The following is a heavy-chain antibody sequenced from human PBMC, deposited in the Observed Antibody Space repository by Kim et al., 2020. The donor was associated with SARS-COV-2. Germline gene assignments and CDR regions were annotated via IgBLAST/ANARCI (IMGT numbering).Heavy chain of an antibody. Sequence: SETLSLTCSVSGGSISNFYWSWVRQPPGKGLEWIGYIYYIGTTNYNPSLKSRVTMSVDTSKNQFSLRLNSVTAADTAVYFCARLTEWQLRNHYYVLDFWGQGTTVTVS. V-gene: IGHV4-59*01. D-gene: IGHD3-3*01. CDR2: IYYIGTT. J-gene: IGHJ6*02. CDR1: GGSISNFY. CDR3: ARLTEWQLRNHYYVLDF.